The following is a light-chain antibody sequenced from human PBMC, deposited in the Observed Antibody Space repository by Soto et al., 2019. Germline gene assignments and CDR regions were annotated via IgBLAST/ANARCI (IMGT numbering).Light chain of an antibody. V-gene: IGLV1-47*01. J-gene: IGLJ1*01. CDR2: RNN. Sequence: QSVLTQPPSASWTPGQRVTISCSGSSSQIGSNYVYWYQQLPGTAPKLLIYRNNQRPSGVPDRFSGSKSGTSASLAISGLRSEDEADYYCAAWDDSLSAHYVFGTGTKVTVL. CDR3: AAWDDSLSAHYV. CDR1: SSQIGSNY.